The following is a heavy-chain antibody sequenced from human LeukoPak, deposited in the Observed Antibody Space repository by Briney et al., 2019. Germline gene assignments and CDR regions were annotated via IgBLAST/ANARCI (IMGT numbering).Heavy chain of an antibody. CDR3: ARGGDFGVPAPLGIDAFDI. J-gene: IGHJ3*02. D-gene: IGHD2-2*01. CDR1: GFTFGHYA. Sequence: GGSLRLSCTGSGFTFGHYALAWVRQAPGKGLEWLGFIRSQAYGGTIEYAASVKGRFSTSRDNSKSIADLQINSLKTEDTAVYYCARGGDFGVPAPLGIDAFDIWGQGTMVTVSS. V-gene: IGHV3-49*04. CDR2: IRSQAYGGTI.